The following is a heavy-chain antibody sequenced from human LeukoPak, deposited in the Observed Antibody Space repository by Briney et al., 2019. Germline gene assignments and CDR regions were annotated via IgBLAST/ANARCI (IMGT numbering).Heavy chain of an antibody. CDR3: ARGWNYFSC. CDR2: ISSSSGSI. Sequence: GGSLRLSCAASGFTFSSYSINWVRQAPGKGLEWVSSISSSSGSIYYTDSVKGRFTISRDNAKNSVYLQMNSLRAEDTAVYYCARGWNYFSCWGQGTLVTVSS. V-gene: IGHV3-21*01. CDR1: GFTFSSYS. J-gene: IGHJ4*02. D-gene: IGHD1-1*01.